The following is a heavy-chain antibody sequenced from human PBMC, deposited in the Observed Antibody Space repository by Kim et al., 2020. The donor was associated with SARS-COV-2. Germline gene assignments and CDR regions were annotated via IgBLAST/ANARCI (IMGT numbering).Heavy chain of an antibody. J-gene: IGHJ4*02. Sequence: PSLKSRVTISVDTSKNQFSLKLSSVTAADTAVYYCARAFTIFGVVTSFDYWGQGTLVTVSS. CDR3: ARAFTIFGVVTSFDY. V-gene: IGHV4-59*01. D-gene: IGHD3-3*01.